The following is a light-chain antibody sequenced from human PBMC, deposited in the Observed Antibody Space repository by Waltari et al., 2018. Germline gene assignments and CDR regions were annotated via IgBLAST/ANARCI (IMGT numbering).Light chain of an antibody. Sequence: QSALTQPAAVSGSPGQSVTISCIGASSDIGRYDIVSWYQQHPGNAPKLVISDVSKRPAGVSDRFSGSKSGDAASLTISGLQFEGEADYYCCSYAGNYVWVFGGGTRLTVL. CDR2: DVS. CDR1: SSDIGRYDI. V-gene: IGLV2-23*02. CDR3: CSYAGNYVWV. J-gene: IGLJ3*02.